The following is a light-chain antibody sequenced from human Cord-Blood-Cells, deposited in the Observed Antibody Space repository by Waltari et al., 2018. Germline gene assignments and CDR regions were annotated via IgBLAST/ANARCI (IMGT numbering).Light chain of an antibody. CDR3: GSYAGSYPYWV. Sequence: QSALTQPRSVSGSPGQSVTIPCTGTSSDVGGYNYVSWYQQHPGKAPKLMIHDVSKRASGVPERFSGSKSGSTASLTISGLQAGDEADYYCGSYAGSYPYWVSGGGTKLTVL. V-gene: IGLV2-11*01. CDR2: DVS. J-gene: IGLJ3*02. CDR1: SSDVGGYNY.